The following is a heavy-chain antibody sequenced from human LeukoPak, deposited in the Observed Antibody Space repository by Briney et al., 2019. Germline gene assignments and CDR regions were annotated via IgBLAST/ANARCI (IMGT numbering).Heavy chain of an antibody. CDR3: ARVSGLPAFDI. CDR2: ISGSGGST. CDR1: GFTFSSYA. D-gene: IGHD2-15*01. V-gene: IGHV3-23*01. J-gene: IGHJ3*02. Sequence: LPGGSLRLSCAASGFTFSSYAMSWVRQAPGEGLEWVSAISGSGGSTYYADSVKGRFTISRDNSKNTLYPQMNSLRAEDTAVYYCARVSGLPAFDIWGQGTMVTVSS.